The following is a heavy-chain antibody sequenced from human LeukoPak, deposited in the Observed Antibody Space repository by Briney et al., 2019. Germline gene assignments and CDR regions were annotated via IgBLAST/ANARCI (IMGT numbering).Heavy chain of an antibody. D-gene: IGHD6-6*01. CDR1: GGSISGYY. CDR3: ARLQQLEAFDI. J-gene: IGHJ3*02. V-gene: IGHV4-4*09. CDR2: IYTSGST. Sequence: PSETLSLTCTVSGGSISGYYWSWIRQPPGKGLEGIGYIYTSGSTNYNPSLKSRVTISVDTSKNQFSLKLSSVTAADTAVYYCARLQQLEAFDIWGQGTMVTVSP.